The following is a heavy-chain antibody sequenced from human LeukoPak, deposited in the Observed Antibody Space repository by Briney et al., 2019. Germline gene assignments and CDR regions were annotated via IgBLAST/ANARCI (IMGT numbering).Heavy chain of an antibody. Sequence: PSETLSLTCTVSGGSISSYYWSWIRQPPGKGLEWIGYIYYSGSTNYNPSLKSRVTISVDTSKNQFSLKLNSVTAADTAVYYCARPSRVGAVGYFQHWGQGTLVTVSS. CDR3: ARPSRVGAVGYFQH. D-gene: IGHD1-26*01. CDR2: IYYSGST. J-gene: IGHJ1*01. CDR1: GGSISSYY. V-gene: IGHV4-59*08.